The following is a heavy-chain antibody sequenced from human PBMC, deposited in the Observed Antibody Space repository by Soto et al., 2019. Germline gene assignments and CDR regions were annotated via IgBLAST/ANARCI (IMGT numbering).Heavy chain of an antibody. J-gene: IGHJ4*02. CDR1: GFTFSSYW. Sequence: GGSLRLSCAASGFTFSSYWMSWVRQAPGKWLEWVANIKQDGSEKYYVDSVKGRFTISRDNAKNSLYLQMNSLRAEDTAVYYCARDPGIAVAAYWGQGTLVTVSS. D-gene: IGHD6-19*01. CDR2: IKQDGSEK. V-gene: IGHV3-7*01. CDR3: ARDPGIAVAAY.